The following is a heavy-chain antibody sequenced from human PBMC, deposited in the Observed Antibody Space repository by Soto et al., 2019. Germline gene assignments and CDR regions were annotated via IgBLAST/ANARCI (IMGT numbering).Heavy chain of an antibody. Sequence: QVQLVQSGAEVKKPGASVKVSCKASGYTFTTYYMHWVRQAPGQGLEWMGIINPSGGSTSYAQKFQGRVTMTRDTSTGTVYMELSSLRSEDTAVYYCARGGQVGVHYYYYGLDVWGQGTTVTVSS. J-gene: IGHJ6*02. CDR1: GYTFTTYY. CDR3: ARGGQVGVHYYYYGLDV. CDR2: INPSGGST. V-gene: IGHV1-46*03. D-gene: IGHD1-26*01.